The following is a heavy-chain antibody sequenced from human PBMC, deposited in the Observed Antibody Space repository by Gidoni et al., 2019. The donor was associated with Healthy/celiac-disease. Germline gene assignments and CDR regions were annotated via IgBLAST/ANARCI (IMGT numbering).Heavy chain of an antibody. V-gene: IGHV4-39*07. J-gene: IGHJ4*02. CDR2: IYYSGST. D-gene: IGHD3-22*01. CDR3: ARGGSGYPFDY. Sequence: QLQLPESGPGLVTPSETLSLTCTVSGGSISSSSYYWGWLRQPPGKGLEWIGSIYYSGSTYYNPSLKSRVTISVDTSKNQFSLKLSSVTAADTAVYYCARGGSGYPFDYWGQGTLVTVSS. CDR1: GGSISSSSYY.